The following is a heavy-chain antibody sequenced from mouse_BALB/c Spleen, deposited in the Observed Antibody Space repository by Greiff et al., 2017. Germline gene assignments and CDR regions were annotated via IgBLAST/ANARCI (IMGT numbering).Heavy chain of an antibody. V-gene: IGHV5-9-3*01. CDR2: ISSGGSYT. J-gene: IGHJ4*01. CDR1: GFTFSSYA. Sequence: EVQGVESGGGLVKPGGSLKLSCAASGFTFSSYAMSWVRQTPEKRLEWVATISSGGSYTYYPDSVKGRFTISRDNAKNTLYLQMSSLRSEDTAMYYCARGDYDDYAMDYWGQGTSVTVSS. D-gene: IGHD2-4*01. CDR3: ARGDYDDYAMDY.